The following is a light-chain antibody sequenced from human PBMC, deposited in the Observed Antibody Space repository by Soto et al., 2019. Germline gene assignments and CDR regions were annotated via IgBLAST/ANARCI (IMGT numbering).Light chain of an antibody. J-gene: IGLJ1*01. CDR2: DVS. CDR3: CSYAGTYPGV. V-gene: IGLV2-11*01. Sequence: QSARTQPRSVSGSPGQSVSISCTGTSSDGGGCSYVSWYQQHTGKDPKLMIYDVSDQPSGDPDRFSGSKSGNTASLTISGLQAEDEADYYCCSYAGTYPGVLGTGTNVTV. CDR1: SSDGGGCSY.